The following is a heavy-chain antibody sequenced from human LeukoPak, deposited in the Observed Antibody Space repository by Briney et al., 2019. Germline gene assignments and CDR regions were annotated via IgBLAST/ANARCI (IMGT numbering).Heavy chain of an antibody. D-gene: IGHD3-22*01. CDR1: GYTFTGYY. V-gene: IGHV1-2*02. J-gene: IGHJ6*03. CDR3: AREVEAYYYDSSGYPDNYYYYYYMDV. Sequence: ASVKVSCKASGYTFTGYYMHWVRQAPGQGLEWMGWINPNSGGTNYAQKFQGRVTMARDTSISTAYMELSRLRSDDTAVYYCAREVEAYYYDSSGYPDNYYYYYYMDVWGKGTTVTVSS. CDR2: INPNSGGT.